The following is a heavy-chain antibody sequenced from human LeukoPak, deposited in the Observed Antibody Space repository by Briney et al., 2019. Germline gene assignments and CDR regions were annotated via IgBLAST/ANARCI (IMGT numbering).Heavy chain of an antibody. J-gene: IGHJ5*02. D-gene: IGHD6-19*01. CDR3: ARAPMEQWLDIWFDP. V-gene: IGHV1-18*01. CDR1: GYTFTSYG. Sequence: ASVKVSCKASGYTFTSYGISWVRQAPGQGLEWMGWISAYNGNTNYAQKLQGRVTMTTDTSTSTAYMELRSLRSDDTAVYYSARAPMEQWLDIWFDPWGQGTLVTVSS. CDR2: ISAYNGNT.